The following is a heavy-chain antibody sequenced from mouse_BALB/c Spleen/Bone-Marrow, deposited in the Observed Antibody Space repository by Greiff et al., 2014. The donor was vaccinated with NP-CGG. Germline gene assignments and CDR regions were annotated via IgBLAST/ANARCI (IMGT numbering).Heavy chain of an antibody. CDR3: AIYYGSYYAMDY. V-gene: IGHV14-3*02. CDR1: GFNIKDTY. Sequence: VQLQQPGAELVKPGASVKLSCTASGFNIKDTYMHWVKQRPEQGLEWIGRIDPANGNTKYDPKFQGKATITADTSSNTAYLQLSSLTSEDTAVYYCAIYYGSYYAMDYWGQGTSVTVSS. J-gene: IGHJ4*01. D-gene: IGHD2-1*01. CDR2: IDPANGNT.